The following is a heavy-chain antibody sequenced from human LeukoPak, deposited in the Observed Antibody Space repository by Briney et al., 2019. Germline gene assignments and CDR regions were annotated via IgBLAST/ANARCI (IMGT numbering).Heavy chain of an antibody. V-gene: IGHV3-33*01. CDR3: VMPKDTAMVYSLDY. CDR1: GFTFSSYG. Sequence: GRSLRLSCAASGFTFSSYGMHWVRQAPGKGLEWVAVIWYDGSNKYYADSVKGRFTISRDNSKNTLYLQMNSLRAEDTAVYYCVMPKDTAMVYSLDYWGQGTLVTVSS. D-gene: IGHD5-18*01. CDR2: IWYDGSNK. J-gene: IGHJ4*02.